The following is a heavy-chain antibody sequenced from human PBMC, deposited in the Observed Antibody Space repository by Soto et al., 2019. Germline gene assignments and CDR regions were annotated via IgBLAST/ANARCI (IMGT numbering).Heavy chain of an antibody. CDR3: AHLYWVASGIRYYFDY. V-gene: IGHV2-5*02. CDR1: GFSLTTEAVG. D-gene: IGHD2-21*02. CDR2: IYWDDDK. Sequence: QITLKESGPTLVKPTQTLTLTCTFSGFSLTTEAVGVGWIRQPPGKALEWLALIYWDDDKRYSPSLKTRLTVTTDASRNQVVLTLTNMDPADTATYYCAHLYWVASGIRYYFDYWGQGTLVTVSS. J-gene: IGHJ4*02.